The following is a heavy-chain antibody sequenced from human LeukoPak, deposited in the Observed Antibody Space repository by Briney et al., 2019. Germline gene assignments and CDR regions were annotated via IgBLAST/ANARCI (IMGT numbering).Heavy chain of an antibody. CDR1: GYTFTAYP. CDR3: ARDSSNWSSFGS. V-gene: IGHV1-2*06. Sequence: GASVKISCQASGYTFTAYPIHWVRQAPGQGLEWMGRINPNSGVTNYAQKFHGRVIMTRDTSISTAYMDLSSLRPDDTAVYYCARDSSNWSSFGSWGQGTLVIVSS. D-gene: IGHD1-20*01. CDR2: INPNSGVT. J-gene: IGHJ4*02.